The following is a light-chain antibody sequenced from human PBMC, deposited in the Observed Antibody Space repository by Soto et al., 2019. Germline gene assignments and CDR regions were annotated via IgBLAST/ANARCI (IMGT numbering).Light chain of an antibody. J-gene: IGKJ1*01. CDR2: GAS. Sequence: DIQMTQSPSSLSASVGDRVTITCRTSQNINNYLNWYQQKPGKAPKLLIYGASSLQTGVPSRFSGTGSGTDFTLTISRLEPEDFAVYYCQHFGDSPINFGQGTKVDIK. CDR1: QNINNY. V-gene: IGKV1-39*01. CDR3: QHFGDSPIN.